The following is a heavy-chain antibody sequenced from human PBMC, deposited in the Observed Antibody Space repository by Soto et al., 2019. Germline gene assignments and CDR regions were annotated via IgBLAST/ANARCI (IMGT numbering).Heavy chain of an antibody. CDR3: ARDRGPSSGYYPYWFDP. J-gene: IGHJ5*02. CDR2: IIPIFGTA. V-gene: IGHV1-69*12. Sequence: QVQLVQSGAEVKKPGSSVKVSCKASGGTFSSYAISWVRQAPGQGLEWMGEIIPIFGTANYAQKFQGRVTITADEPTSTADMELCSLRCEDTAVYYCARDRGPSSGYYPYWFDPWGQGALVTVSS. D-gene: IGHD3-22*01. CDR1: GGTFSSYA.